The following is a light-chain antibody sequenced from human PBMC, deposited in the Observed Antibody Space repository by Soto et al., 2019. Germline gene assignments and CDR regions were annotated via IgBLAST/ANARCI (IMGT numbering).Light chain of an antibody. J-gene: IGLJ2*01. CDR1: NSNIGSFA. CDR2: SDN. CDR3: ATWDASLNGPV. V-gene: IGLV1-44*01. Sequence: QSVLTQPPSASGTPGQRVTISCSGSNSNIGSFAVNWYQQLPGAAPKLLIYSDNQRPSGVPDRISGSKSGTSGSLAISGLQSEDEADYYCATWDASLNGPVFGGGTQLTVL.